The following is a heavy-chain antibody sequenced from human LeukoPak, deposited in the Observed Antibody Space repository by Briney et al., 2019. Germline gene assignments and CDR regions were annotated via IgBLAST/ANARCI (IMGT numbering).Heavy chain of an antibody. CDR3: GIRDTSDYYVF. D-gene: IGHD3-22*01. J-gene: IGHJ4*02. CDR2: ISSGGNVE. Sequence: GSLRLSCAASGFTFSSYEMNWVRQAPGKGLEWVAHISSGGNVEYYLDSVRGRFTMSRDNAKSLLFLQMNSLRAEDTAVYYCGIRDTSDYYVFWGQGTLVTVSS. CDR1: GFTFSSYE. V-gene: IGHV3-48*03.